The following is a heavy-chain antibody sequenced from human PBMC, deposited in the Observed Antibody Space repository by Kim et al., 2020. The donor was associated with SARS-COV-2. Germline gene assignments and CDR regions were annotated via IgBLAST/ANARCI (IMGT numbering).Heavy chain of an antibody. CDR3: ARGRRVYSSSWYGYFQH. Sequence: SETLSLTCAVYGGSFSGYYWSWIRQPPGKGLEWIGEINHSGSTNYNPSLKSRVTISVDTSKNQFSLKLSSVTAADTAVYYCARGRRVYSSSWYGYFQHWGQGTLVTVSS. D-gene: IGHD6-13*01. V-gene: IGHV4-34*01. J-gene: IGHJ1*01. CDR1: GGSFSGYY. CDR2: INHSGST.